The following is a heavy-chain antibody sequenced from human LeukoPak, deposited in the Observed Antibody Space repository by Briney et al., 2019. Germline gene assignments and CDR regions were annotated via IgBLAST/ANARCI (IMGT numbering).Heavy chain of an antibody. V-gene: IGHV1-69*13. J-gene: IGHJ4*02. CDR1: GGSFRDYA. D-gene: IGHD6-13*01. CDR3: ARDLAAADIGEFDS. Sequence: SVKVSCKASGGSFRDYAISWVRRAPGQGLQWLGGIVPMFGTANYAQQLQGRVTITADESTTTVYMELNSLRSEDTAVYYCARDLAAADIGEFDSWGQGTLVTVSS. CDR2: IVPMFGTA.